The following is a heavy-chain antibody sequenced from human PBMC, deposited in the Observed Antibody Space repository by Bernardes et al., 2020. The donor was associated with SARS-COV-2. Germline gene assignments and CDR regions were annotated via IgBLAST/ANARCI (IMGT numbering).Heavy chain of an antibody. V-gene: IGHV4-59*01. Sequence: ETLSLTCTVSGGSISSYYWSWIRQPPGKGLEWIGYIYYSGSTNYNPSLKSRVTISVDTSKNQFSLKLSSVTAADTAVYYCARGGMATIFLWFDPWGQGTLVTVSS. CDR1: GGSISSYY. CDR2: IYYSGST. D-gene: IGHD5-12*01. J-gene: IGHJ5*02. CDR3: ARGGMATIFLWFDP.